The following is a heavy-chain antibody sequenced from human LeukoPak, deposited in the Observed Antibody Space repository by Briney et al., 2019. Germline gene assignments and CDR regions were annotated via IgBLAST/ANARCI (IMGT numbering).Heavy chain of an antibody. D-gene: IGHD1-26*01. CDR3: ATCIVGALVD. CDR2: FDPEDGET. V-gene: IGHV1-24*01. CDR1: GYTFTSYG. J-gene: IGHJ4*02. Sequence: ASVKVSCTASGYTFTSYGISWVRQAPGQGLEWMGGFDPEDGETIYAQKFQGRVTMTEDTSTDTAYMELSSLRSEDTAVYYCATCIVGALVDWGQGTLVTVSS.